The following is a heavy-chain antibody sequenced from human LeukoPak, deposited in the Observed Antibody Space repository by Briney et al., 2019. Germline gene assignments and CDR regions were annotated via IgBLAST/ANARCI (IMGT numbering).Heavy chain of an antibody. CDR1: GFTFSSSA. J-gene: IGHJ4*02. CDR3: ARGQGYGSGTKYYFDF. CDR2: ISSNGGNT. V-gene: IGHV3-64*01. Sequence: PGGSLRLSCAASGFTFSSSAMHWVRQAPGKGLEYVSAISSNGGNTYYANSVKGRFTISRDNSKNTLYLQMDSLRAEDMAVYYCARGQGYGSGTKYYFDFWGQGTLVTVSS. D-gene: IGHD3-10*01.